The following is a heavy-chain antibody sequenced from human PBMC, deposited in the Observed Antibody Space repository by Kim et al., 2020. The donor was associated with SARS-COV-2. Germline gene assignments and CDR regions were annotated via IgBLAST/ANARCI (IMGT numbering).Heavy chain of an antibody. Sequence: ASVKVSCKASGYTFTSYDINWVRQATGQGLEWMGWMNPNRGNTGYAQKFQGRVTMTRNTSKSTAYMELRSLRSEDTAGYYWAVWLEPNYYYYGMDVWGQGTTVTVSS. D-gene: IGHD6-19*01. J-gene: IGHJ6*02. V-gene: IGHV1-8*01. CDR3: AVWLEPNYYYYGMDV. CDR2: MNPNRGNT. CDR1: GYTFTSYD.